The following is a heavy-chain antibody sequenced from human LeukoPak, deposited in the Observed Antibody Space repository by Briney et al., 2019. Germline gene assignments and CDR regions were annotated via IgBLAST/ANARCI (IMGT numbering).Heavy chain of an antibody. J-gene: IGHJ4*02. CDR3: ARGRVVPATRLDY. D-gene: IGHD2-15*01. V-gene: IGHV3-30*04. CDR1: GFTFSNYA. CDR2: ISYDAKYK. Sequence: GGSLRLSCAASGFTFSNYAMHWVRQAPGKGLEWVAVISYDAKYKYYADSLKGRFTISRDNSNNTLYLQMNSLGSEDTAVYYCARGRVVPATRLDYWGRGTLVTVPS.